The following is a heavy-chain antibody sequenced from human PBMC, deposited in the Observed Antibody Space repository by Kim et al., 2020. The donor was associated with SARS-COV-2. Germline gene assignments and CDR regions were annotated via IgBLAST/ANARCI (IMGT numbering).Heavy chain of an antibody. V-gene: IGHV1-69*13. Sequence: SVKVSCKASGGTFSSYAISWVRQAPGQGLEWMGGIIPIFGTANYAQKFQGRVTITADESTSTAYMELSSLRSEDTAVYYCARQYCSGGSCYYYYYGMDVWGQGTTVTVSS. CDR3: ARQYCSGGSCYYYYYGMDV. CDR1: GGTFSSYA. CDR2: IIPIFGTA. J-gene: IGHJ6*02. D-gene: IGHD2-15*01.